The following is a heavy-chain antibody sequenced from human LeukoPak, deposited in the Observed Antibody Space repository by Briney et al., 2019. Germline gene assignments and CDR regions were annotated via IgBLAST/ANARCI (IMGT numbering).Heavy chain of an antibody. Sequence: SGGSLRLSCAASGFTFSDHYMDWVRQAPGKGLEWVGRIRNREKSYTIEYAASVKGRFTISRDDSKNSLYLQMNSLKTEDTAVYYCARRFSGIYPGIDYWGQGTLVTVSS. CDR2: IRNREKSYTI. CDR1: GFTFSDHY. V-gene: IGHV3-72*01. J-gene: IGHJ4*02. D-gene: IGHD1-26*01. CDR3: ARRFSGIYPGIDY.